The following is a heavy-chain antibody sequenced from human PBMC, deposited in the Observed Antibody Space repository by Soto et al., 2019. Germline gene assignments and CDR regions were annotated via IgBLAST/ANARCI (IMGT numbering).Heavy chain of an antibody. CDR1: GFTFSTYS. J-gene: IGHJ4*02. CDR2: ISHNSDTI. CDR3: ARDWTFHFDF. D-gene: IGHD3-3*01. Sequence: PGGSLRLSCAASGFTFSTYSMNWVRQAPGKGLEWLSYISHNSDTIRYPDSVKGRFTISRDNAKNSLYLQMNSLRDEDTAVYYCARDWTFHFDFWGQGTLVTVSS. V-gene: IGHV3-48*02.